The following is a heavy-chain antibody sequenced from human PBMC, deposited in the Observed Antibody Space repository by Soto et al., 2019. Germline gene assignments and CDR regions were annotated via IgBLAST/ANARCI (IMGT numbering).Heavy chain of an antibody. CDR3: ARDNRKELWVEGLNAMDV. J-gene: IGHJ6*02. D-gene: IGHD3-10*01. CDR2: ISGYNGQT. Sequence: VKVSCKASGYTFTTYGISWVRQAPGQGLEWMGWISGYNGQTNYPQKFRGRVTLTTDTSTSTAYMELRSLRSDDTAMYYCARDNRKELWVEGLNAMDVWGQGTTVTVSS. V-gene: IGHV1-18*04. CDR1: GYTFTTYG.